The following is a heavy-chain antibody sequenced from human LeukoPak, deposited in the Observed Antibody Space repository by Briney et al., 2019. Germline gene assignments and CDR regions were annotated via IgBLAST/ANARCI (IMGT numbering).Heavy chain of an antibody. CDR1: GYTFTGHY. CDR3: ARDAYSSSWYRGGELEY. D-gene: IGHD6-13*01. Sequence: GASVKVSCKASGYTFTGHYMHWVRQAPGQGLEWMGWINPNSGGTNYAQKFQGWVTMTRDTSISTAYMELSRLRSDDTAVYYCARDAYSSSWYRGGELEYWGQGTLVTVSS. V-gene: IGHV1-2*04. CDR2: INPNSGGT. J-gene: IGHJ4*02.